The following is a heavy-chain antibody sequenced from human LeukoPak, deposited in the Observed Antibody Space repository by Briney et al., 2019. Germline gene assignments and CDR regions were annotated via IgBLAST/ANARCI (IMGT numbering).Heavy chain of an antibody. V-gene: IGHV4-30-4*01. CDR2: IYYSGST. CDR1: GGSISSGDYY. CDR3: AREVSRWPYYFDY. J-gene: IGHJ4*02. D-gene: IGHD4-23*01. Sequence: SQTLSLTCTVSGGSISSGDYYWSWIRQPPGKGLEWIGYIYYSGSTYYNPSLKSRVTISVDTSKNQFSLKLSSVTAADTAVYYCAREVSRWPYYFDYWGQETLVTVSS.